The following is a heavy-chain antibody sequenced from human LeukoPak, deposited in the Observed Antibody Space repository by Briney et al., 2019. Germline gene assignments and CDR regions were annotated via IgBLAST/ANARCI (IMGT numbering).Heavy chain of an antibody. CDR2: ISYDEPNK. Sequence: GGSLRLSCAASGFTFSSYSMHWVRQAPGKGLEWVAVISYDEPNKHYADSMKGRFTISRDNSKNTLYLQINSLRAEDTGVYYCAREVEQKLLSSPFGYWGQGTLVTVSS. CDR3: AREVEQKLLSSPFGY. V-gene: IGHV3-30*04. J-gene: IGHJ4*02. D-gene: IGHD6-13*01. CDR1: GFTFSSYS.